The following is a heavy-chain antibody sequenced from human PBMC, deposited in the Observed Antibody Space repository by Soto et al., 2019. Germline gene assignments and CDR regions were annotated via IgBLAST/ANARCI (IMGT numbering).Heavy chain of an antibody. CDR3: ARFISYYYMDV. V-gene: IGHV4-31*03. CDR1: GGSISSGGYY. D-gene: IGHD3-16*02. CDR2: IYYSGGT. J-gene: IGHJ6*03. Sequence: SETLSLTCTVSGGSISSGGYYWSWIRQHPGKGLEWIGYIYYSGGTYYNPSLKSRVTISVDTSKNQFSLKLSSVTAADTAVYYCARFISYYYMDVWGKGTTVTVSS.